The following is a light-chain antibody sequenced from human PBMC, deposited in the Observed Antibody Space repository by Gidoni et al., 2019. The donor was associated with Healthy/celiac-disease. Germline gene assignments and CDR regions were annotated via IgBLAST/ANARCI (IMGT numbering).Light chain of an antibody. Sequence: EIVFPQSPATLSLTPGETATLSCRPSQSVSSYLAWYQQKPGQAHRLLIYDASNRATGIPARFSGSGSGTDFTLTISSLEPEDFAVYYCQQRSNWPSLTFXGXTRVEIK. CDR3: QQRSNWPSLT. V-gene: IGKV3-11*01. CDR1: QSVSSY. CDR2: DAS. J-gene: IGKJ4*01.